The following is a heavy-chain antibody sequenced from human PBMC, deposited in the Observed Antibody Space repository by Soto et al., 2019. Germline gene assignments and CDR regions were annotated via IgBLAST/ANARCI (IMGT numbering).Heavy chain of an antibody. Sequence: PGGSLRLSCSASGFIFSSYAMSWVRQAPGKGLEWVSAISASGDNAYYADSVKGRFTISRDRSKSLYLQMKSLRAEDTAIYYCAKFFVAGTRGYFDSWAREPWSPSPQ. CDR1: GFIFSSYA. CDR2: ISASGDNA. V-gene: IGHV3-23*01. D-gene: IGHD6-19*01. CDR3: AKFFVAGTRGYFDS. J-gene: IGHJ4*02.